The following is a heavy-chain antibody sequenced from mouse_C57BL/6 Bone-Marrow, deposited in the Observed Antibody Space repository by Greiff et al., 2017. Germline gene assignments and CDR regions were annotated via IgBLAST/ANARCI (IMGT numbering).Heavy chain of an antibody. D-gene: IGHD1-3*01. Sequence: QVQLQQSGAELVKPGASVKISCKASGYAFSSYWMNWVKQRPGKGLEWIGQIYPGDGDTNYNGKLKGKATLTADKSSSTAYMQLSSLTSEDSAVYFCARFTDNFQYYAMDYWGQGTSVTVSS. J-gene: IGHJ4*01. V-gene: IGHV1-80*01. CDR1: GYAFSSYW. CDR2: IYPGDGDT. CDR3: ARFTDNFQYYAMDY.